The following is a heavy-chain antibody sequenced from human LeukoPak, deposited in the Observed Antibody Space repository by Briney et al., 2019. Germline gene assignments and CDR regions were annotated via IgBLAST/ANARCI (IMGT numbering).Heavy chain of an antibody. CDR3: ARRSGYSSSWYSDDAFDI. D-gene: IGHD6-13*01. Sequence: GGSLXLSCAATGFTFSSYAMHWVRQAPGKGLEYVSAISSNGGSTYYANSVKGRFTISRDNSKNTLYLQMGSLRAEDMAVYYCARRSGYSSSWYSDDAFDIWGQGTMVTVSS. CDR1: GFTFSSYA. J-gene: IGHJ3*02. CDR2: ISSNGGST. V-gene: IGHV3-64*01.